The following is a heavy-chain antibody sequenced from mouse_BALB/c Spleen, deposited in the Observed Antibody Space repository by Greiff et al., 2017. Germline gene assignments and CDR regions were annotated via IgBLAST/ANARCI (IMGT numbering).Heavy chain of an antibody. D-gene: IGHD2-2*01. J-gene: IGHJ4*01. CDR2: ISYSGST. CDR1: GYSITSDYA. CDR3: ARANGYGGDYYAMDY. V-gene: IGHV3-2*02. Sequence: EVQLVESGPGLVKPSQSLSLTCTVTGYSITSDYAWNWIRQFPGNKLEWMGYISYSGSTSYNPSLKSRISITRDTSKNQFFLQLNSVTTEDTATYYCARANGYGGDYYAMDYWGQGTSVTVSS.